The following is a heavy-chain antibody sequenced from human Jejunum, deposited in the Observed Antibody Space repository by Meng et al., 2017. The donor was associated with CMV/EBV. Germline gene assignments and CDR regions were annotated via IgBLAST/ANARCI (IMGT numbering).Heavy chain of an antibody. Sequence: SGFPLNSYGIHWVRQFPGKGLEWVAVLWYDGSRKYFADSVQGRFSISRDDSKNTVYLQMNSLRAEDTAVYYCARDNDGSSHYSQFDYWGQGTLVNVSS. D-gene: IGHD3-22*01. J-gene: IGHJ4*02. CDR1: GFPLNSYG. CDR2: LWYDGSRK. V-gene: IGHV3-33*01. CDR3: ARDNDGSSHYSQFDY.